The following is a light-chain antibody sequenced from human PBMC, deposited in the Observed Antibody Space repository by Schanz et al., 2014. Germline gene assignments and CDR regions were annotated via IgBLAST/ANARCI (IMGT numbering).Light chain of an antibody. CDR2: SNN. V-gene: IGLV1-44*01. J-gene: IGLJ3*02. Sequence: QSVLTQPPSASGTPGQRVTISCSGSSSNIGSNTVNWYQQLPGTAPKLLIYSNNQRPSGVPDRFSGSKSGTSASLAISGLRSEDEADYYCATWDDSLSGNWVFGGGIKLTVL. CDR3: ATWDDSLSGNWV. CDR1: SSNIGSNT.